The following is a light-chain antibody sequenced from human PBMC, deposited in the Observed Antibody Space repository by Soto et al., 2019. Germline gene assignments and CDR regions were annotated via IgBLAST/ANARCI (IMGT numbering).Light chain of an antibody. J-gene: IGLJ2*01. CDR2: EVS. CDR1: SSDVGDYNY. Sequence: QSALTQPASVSGSPGQSITISCTGTSSDVGDYNYVSWYQQYPGKAPKLMIYEVSNRPSGVSNRFSGSKSGNTASLTISGLQAEDEADYYCSSYTSSSTLVFGGGTKLTVL. CDR3: SSYTSSSTLV. V-gene: IGLV2-14*01.